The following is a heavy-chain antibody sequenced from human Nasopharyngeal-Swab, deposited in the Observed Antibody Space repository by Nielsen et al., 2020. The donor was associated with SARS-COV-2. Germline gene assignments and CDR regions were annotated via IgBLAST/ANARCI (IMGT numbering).Heavy chain of an antibody. V-gene: IGHV4-31*02. J-gene: IGHJ5*02. CDR3: ARGRKQQLVLRWFDP. D-gene: IGHD6-13*01. CDR2: IYYSGST. Sequence: WIRQPPGKGLEWIGYIYYSGSTYYNPSLKNRVTISVDTSKNQFSLKLSSVTAADTAVYYCARGRKQQLVLRWFDPWGQGTLVTVSS.